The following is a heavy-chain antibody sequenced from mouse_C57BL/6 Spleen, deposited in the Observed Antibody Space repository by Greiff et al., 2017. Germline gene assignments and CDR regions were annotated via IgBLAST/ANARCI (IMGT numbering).Heavy chain of an antibody. V-gene: IGHV5-16*01. CDR3: AREQSTGFDY. CDR1: GFTFSDYY. J-gene: IGHJ2*01. Sequence: EVQRVESEGGLVQPGSSMKLSCTASGFTFSDYYMAWVRQVPEKGLEWVANINSDGSSTYYLDSLKSRFIISRDNAKNILYLQMSSLKSEDTATYYCAREQSTGFDYWGQGTTLTVSS. D-gene: IGHD4-1*02. CDR2: INSDGSST.